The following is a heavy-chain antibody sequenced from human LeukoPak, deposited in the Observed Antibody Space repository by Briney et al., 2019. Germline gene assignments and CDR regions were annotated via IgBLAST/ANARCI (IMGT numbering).Heavy chain of an antibody. J-gene: IGHJ3*02. Sequence: WASVKVSCKASGYTFTSYGISWVRQAPGQGLEWMGWISAYNGNTNYAQKFQGRVTMTEDTSTDTAYMELSSLRSEDTAVYYCATVDGSYPQDAFDIWGQGTMVTVSS. CDR3: ATVDGSYPQDAFDI. V-gene: IGHV1-18*01. CDR1: GYTFTSYG. D-gene: IGHD1-26*01. CDR2: ISAYNGNT.